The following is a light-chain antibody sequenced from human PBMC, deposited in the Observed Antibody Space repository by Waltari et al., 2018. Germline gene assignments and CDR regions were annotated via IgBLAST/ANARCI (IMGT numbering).Light chain of an antibody. CDR2: STN. CDR3: VMYLGGGIL. V-gene: IGLV8-61*01. Sequence: QTVVTQEPSFSVSPGGTVTLTCGFTSGSVYSRFSPSWYQQTPGQAPRPLIYSTNTRSSGVPARFSGSILGNKAALTITGAQADDESDYFCVMYLGGGILFGGGTKLTVL. CDR1: SGSVYSRFS. J-gene: IGLJ3*02.